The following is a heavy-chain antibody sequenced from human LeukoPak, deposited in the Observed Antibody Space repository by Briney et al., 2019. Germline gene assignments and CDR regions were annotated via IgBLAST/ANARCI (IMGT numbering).Heavy chain of an antibody. J-gene: IGHJ6*04. V-gene: IGHV3-30*04. D-gene: IGHD2-15*01. Sequence: GGSLRLSCAASGFTFSSYAMHWVRQAPGKGLEWVAVISYDGSNKYYTDSVKGRFTISRDNSKNTLYLQMNSLRAEDTAVYYCARENGRSGYCSGGSCSGGMDVWGKGTTVTVSS. CDR2: ISYDGSNK. CDR3: ARENGRSGYCSGGSCSGGMDV. CDR1: GFTFSSYA.